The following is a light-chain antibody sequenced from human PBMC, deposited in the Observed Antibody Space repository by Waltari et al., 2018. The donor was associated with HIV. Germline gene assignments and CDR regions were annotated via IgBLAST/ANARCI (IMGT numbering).Light chain of an antibody. Sequence: DIQLTQSPSFLSASVGDRVTITCRASQGISSYLAWYQQKPGKAPKLLIYAASTLRSGVPSRFSGSGSGTEFTLTISSLQPEDFATYYCQQLNSYLFTFGPGTKVDIK. V-gene: IGKV1-9*01. CDR1: QGISSY. CDR2: AAS. J-gene: IGKJ3*01. CDR3: QQLNSYLFT.